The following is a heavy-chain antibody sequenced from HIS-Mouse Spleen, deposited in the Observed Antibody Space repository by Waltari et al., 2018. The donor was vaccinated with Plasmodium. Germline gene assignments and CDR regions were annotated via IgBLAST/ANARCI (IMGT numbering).Heavy chain of an antibody. CDR2: IRVSGGST. CDR3: AKSSKGTGDPWDY. D-gene: IGHD7-27*01. J-gene: IGHJ4*02. Sequence: EVQLLESGGGLVQPGGSLRLSCAASGFPFSSYAMGWVRRAPGRGLDGVASIRVSGGSTYYASAVKGRFTISRDNSQNTLYLQMNSLRAEDTAVYYCAKSSKGTGDPWDYWGQGTLVTVSS. CDR1: GFPFSSYA. V-gene: IGHV3-23*01.